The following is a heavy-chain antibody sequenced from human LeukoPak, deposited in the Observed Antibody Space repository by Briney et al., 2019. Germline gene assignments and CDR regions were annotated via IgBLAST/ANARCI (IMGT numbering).Heavy chain of an antibody. J-gene: IGHJ4*02. V-gene: IGHV3-23*01. CDR3: AKGKDDSSGWYFFY. CDR2: ISGSGGST. CDR1: GFTFSSYA. D-gene: IGHD6-19*01. Sequence: GGSLRLSCAASGFTFSSYAMNWVCQAPGKGLEWVSAISGSGGSTYYADSVKGRFTISRDNSKNTLYLQMNSLRAEDTAVYYCAKGKDDSSGWYFFYWGQGTLVTVSS.